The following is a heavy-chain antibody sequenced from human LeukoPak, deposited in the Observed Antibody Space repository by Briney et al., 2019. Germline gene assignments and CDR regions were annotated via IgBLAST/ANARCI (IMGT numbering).Heavy chain of an antibody. J-gene: IGHJ4*02. D-gene: IGHD3-22*01. CDR3: GRWGYFDSGNYFVVDY. CDR1: GDSIRSYY. V-gene: IGHV4-59*01. Sequence: SETLSLTCIVSGDSIRSYYWNWIRQAPGKALEWIGHIHNNGDSAYNFSLKSRVTISMDTSKNQFSLKLSSVTAADTAVYYCGRWGYFDSGNYFVVDYWGQGTLVTVSS. CDR2: IHNNGDS.